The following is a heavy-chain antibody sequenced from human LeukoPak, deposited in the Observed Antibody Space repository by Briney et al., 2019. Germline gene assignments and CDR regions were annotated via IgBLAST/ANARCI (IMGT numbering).Heavy chain of an antibody. J-gene: IGHJ4*02. D-gene: IGHD3-10*01. Sequence: PGGSLRLSCVDSGFTFTNAWMSWVRQAPGKGLEWIGRIKSKTDGETTNYAEPVRGRITISRDDSKSAVYLQMNSLKIEDTAVYYCTTDLGTYYHGSQRLIPIDYWGQGTLVTVSS. CDR2: IKSKTDGETT. V-gene: IGHV3-15*01. CDR3: TTDLGTYYHGSQRLIPIDY. CDR1: GFTFTNAW.